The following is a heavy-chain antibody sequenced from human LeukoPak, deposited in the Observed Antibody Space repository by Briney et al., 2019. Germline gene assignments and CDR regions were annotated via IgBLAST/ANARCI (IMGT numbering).Heavy chain of an antibody. CDR3: ARALEDSSGYYYEGQAFDI. CDR1: GGTFSSYA. Sequence: SVKASCKASGGTFSSYAISWVRQAPGQGLEWMGRIIPIFGTANYAQKFQGRVTITTDESTSTAYMELSSLRSEDTAVYYCARALEDSSGYYYEGQAFDIWGQGTMVTVSS. V-gene: IGHV1-69*05. CDR2: IIPIFGTA. J-gene: IGHJ3*02. D-gene: IGHD3-22*01.